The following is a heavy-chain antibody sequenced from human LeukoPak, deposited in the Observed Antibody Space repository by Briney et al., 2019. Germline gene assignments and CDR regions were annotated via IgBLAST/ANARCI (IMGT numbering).Heavy chain of an antibody. Sequence: SETLSLTCTVSGASITSHPWSWVRQPAGKGLEWIGRIHTSGDAKYTLSLRSRVTMSVDASKNQFSLKLPSVTAADTAIYYCVTDKPFSGTSGYFDYWGQGTLVTVSS. D-gene: IGHD1-1*01. J-gene: IGHJ4*02. V-gene: IGHV4-4*07. CDR1: GASITSHP. CDR3: VTDKPFSGTSGYFDY. CDR2: IHTSGDA.